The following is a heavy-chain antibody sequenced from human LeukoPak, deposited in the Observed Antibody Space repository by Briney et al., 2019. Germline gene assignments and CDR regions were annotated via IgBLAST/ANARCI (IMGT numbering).Heavy chain of an antibody. CDR2: INHSGST. CDR1: GGSFSGYY. D-gene: IGHD3-9*01. Sequence: SETLSLTCAVYGGSFSGYYWSWIRQPPGKGLEWIGEINHSGSTYYNPSLKSRVTISVDTSKNQFSLKLSSVTAADTAVYYCAREGGGRSYYDILTGYYRGIGYWGQGTLVTVSS. CDR3: AREGGGRSYYDILTGYYRGIGY. V-gene: IGHV4-34*01. J-gene: IGHJ4*02.